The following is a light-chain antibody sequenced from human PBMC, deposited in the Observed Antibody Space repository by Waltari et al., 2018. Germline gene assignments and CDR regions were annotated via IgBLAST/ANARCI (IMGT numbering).Light chain of an antibody. CDR1: QNISTF. CDR3: QQNYRTPIT. J-gene: IGKJ5*01. Sequence: DIRMTQSPASLSVSVGARVSIRCLSSQNISTFLNWYQQRPGNVPKLLISAAFNLHNGVPSRFSGSGSGTDFTLTITSLLAEDFGVYYCQQNYRTPITFGQGTRLE. V-gene: IGKV1-39*01. CDR2: AAF.